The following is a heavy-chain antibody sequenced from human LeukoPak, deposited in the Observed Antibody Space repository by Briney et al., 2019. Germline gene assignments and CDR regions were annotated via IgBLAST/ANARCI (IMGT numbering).Heavy chain of an antibody. Sequence: EAGGSLILSCAASGFTFSSYWMSWVRQAPGKGLECVANIKQDGSEKYYVDSVKGRFTISRDNAKNSLYLQMNSLRAEDTAVYYCARDSSSFYYYYMDVGGKGTTVTVSS. CDR3: ARDSSSFYYYYMDV. CDR1: GFTFSSYW. D-gene: IGHD6-6*01. CDR2: IKQDGSEK. J-gene: IGHJ6*03. V-gene: IGHV3-7*01.